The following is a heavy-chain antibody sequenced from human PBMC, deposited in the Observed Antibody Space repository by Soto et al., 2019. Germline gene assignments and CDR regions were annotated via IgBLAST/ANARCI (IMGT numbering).Heavy chain of an antibody. Sequence: QVQLVESGGGVVQPGRSLRLSCAASGFTFSNYGMHWXXXXXXXXXXWVALIWYDGRREYYVDSVKGRFTISRDNTKXXXXXXXXXXXXXXXXXXXXXXXXXXXXXXXXDYWGQGTLVTVSS. CDR1: GFTFSNYG. J-gene: IGHJ4*02. CDR3: XXXXXXXXXXXXDY. CDR2: IWYDGRRE. V-gene: IGHV3-33*01.